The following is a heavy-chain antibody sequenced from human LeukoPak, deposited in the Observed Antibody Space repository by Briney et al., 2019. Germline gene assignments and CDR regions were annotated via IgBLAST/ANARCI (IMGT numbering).Heavy chain of an antibody. J-gene: IGHJ4*02. D-gene: IGHD6-13*01. CDR3: ARSISWYSYSDY. CDR2: VYYTGDT. Sequence: PSETLSLTCAVSGVSISTYYWGWIRQPPGKGLEWIGFVYYTGDTNYTPSLMGRVTISVDSSKNQFSLKLSSVTAADTAVYYCARSISWYSYSDYWGQGTLVTVSS. CDR1: GVSISTYY. V-gene: IGHV4-59*01.